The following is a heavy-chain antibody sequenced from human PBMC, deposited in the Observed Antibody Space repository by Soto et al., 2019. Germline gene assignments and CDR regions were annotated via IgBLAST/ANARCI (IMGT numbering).Heavy chain of an antibody. J-gene: IGHJ5*02. CDR1: GGSISSGGYY. Sequence: SETLSLTCTVSGGSISSGGYYWSWIRQHPGKGLEWIGYIYYSGSTYYNPSLKSRVTISVDTSKNQFSLKLSSVTAADTAVYYCARQKDIVVVPAAHHWGFDPWGQGTLVTVSS. D-gene: IGHD2-2*01. CDR3: ARQKDIVVVPAAHHWGFDP. V-gene: IGHV4-31*03. CDR2: IYYSGST.